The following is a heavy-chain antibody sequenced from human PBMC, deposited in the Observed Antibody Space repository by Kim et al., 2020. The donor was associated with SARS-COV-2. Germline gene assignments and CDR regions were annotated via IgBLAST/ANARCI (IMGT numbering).Heavy chain of an antibody. CDR3: AGLRFLEWFQGFDP. V-gene: IGHV4-61*03. D-gene: IGHD3-3*01. J-gene: IGHJ5*02. Sequence: SPSLKSRVTRSVDTSKNHFSLKLSSLTAADPAVYYCAGLRFLEWFQGFDPWGQGTLVTVSS.